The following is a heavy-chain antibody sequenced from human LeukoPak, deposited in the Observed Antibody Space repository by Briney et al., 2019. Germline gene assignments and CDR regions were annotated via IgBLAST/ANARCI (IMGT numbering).Heavy chain of an antibody. J-gene: IGHJ4*02. CDR2: ISKDGSNK. CDR1: GFTFSTYA. V-gene: IGHV3-30*14. D-gene: IGHD5-18*01. Sequence: PGGSLRLSCAASGFTFSTYAIHWVRQAPGKGLEWVAIISKDGSNKYYADSVKGRFTISRDNSKNTLYLQMNGLRAEDTAVYYCARQQDTTNPGYWGQGTLVTVSS. CDR3: ARQQDTTNPGY.